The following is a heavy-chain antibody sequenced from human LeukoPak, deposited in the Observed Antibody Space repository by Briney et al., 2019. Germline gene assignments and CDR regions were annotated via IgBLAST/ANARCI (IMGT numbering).Heavy chain of an antibody. Sequence: NPSETLSLTCTVSGGSISTYYWNWIRQPPGEGLEWIGYIYYSGSTNYNPSLKSRVTLPVDTSKNQLSLRLTSVTAADTAVYYCARKGSGWHTLEYWGQGTLVTVSS. CDR3: ARKGSGWHTLEY. V-gene: IGHV4-59*01. J-gene: IGHJ4*02. CDR2: IYYSGST. CDR1: GGSISTYY. D-gene: IGHD6-19*01.